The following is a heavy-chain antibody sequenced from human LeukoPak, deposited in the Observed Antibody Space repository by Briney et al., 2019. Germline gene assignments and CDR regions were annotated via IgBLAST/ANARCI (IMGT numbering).Heavy chain of an antibody. CDR2: MNVKSGNT. D-gene: IGHD2-8*01. CDR1: GYTLFSYD. Sequence: GASVKVSCKASGYTLFSYDINWVRQATGQGRKWMGWMNVKSGNTGYAQKFQGRVTMTRNTSISTAYIELTSLRSEDTAVYYCATTPTNSRGWFDPWGQGTLVTVSS. V-gene: IGHV1-8*01. J-gene: IGHJ5*02. CDR3: ATTPTNSRGWFDP.